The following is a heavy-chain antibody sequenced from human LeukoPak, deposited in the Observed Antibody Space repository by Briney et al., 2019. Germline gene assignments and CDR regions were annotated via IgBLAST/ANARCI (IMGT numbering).Heavy chain of an antibody. CDR1: GFTVSSNY. J-gene: IGHJ4*02. V-gene: IGHV3-9*01. CDR2: ISWNSGSI. CDR3: AKDNYYYGSGSYFNY. D-gene: IGHD3-10*01. Sequence: GGSLRLSCAASGFTVSSNYMSWVRQAPGKGLEWVSGISWNSGSIGYADSVKGRFTISRDNAKNSLYLQMNSLRAEDTALYYCAKDNYYYGSGSYFNYWGQGTLVTVSS.